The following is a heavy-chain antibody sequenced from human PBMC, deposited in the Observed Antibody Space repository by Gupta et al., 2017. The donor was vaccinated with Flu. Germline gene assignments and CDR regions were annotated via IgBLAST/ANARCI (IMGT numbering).Heavy chain of an antibody. D-gene: IGHD2-2*01. V-gene: IGHV4-34*01. J-gene: IGHJ4*02. CDR2: INHSGST. Sequence: SWVRQPPGKGLEWIGEINHSGSTNYNPSLKSRVTISVDTSKNQFSLKVNSVTAADTAVYFCARARYQLHHNSWGQGTLVTVSS. CDR3: ARARYQLHHNS.